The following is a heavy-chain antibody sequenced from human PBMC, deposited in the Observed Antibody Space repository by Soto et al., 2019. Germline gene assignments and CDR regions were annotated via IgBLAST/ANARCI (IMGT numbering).Heavy chain of an antibody. J-gene: IGHJ4*02. CDR1: GYTFTSYA. D-gene: IGHD6-13*01. V-gene: IGHV1-3*01. CDR2: INAGNGNT. CDR3: ARPQSQQPVFFDY. Sequence: ASVKVSCKASGYTFTSYAMHWVRQAPGQRLEWMGWINAGNGNTKYSQKFQGRVTITRDTSASTAYMELSSLRSEDTAVYYCARPQSQQPVFFDYWGQGTLVTVSS.